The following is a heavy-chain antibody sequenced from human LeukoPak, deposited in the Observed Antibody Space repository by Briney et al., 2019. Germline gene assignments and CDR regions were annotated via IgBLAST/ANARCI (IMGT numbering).Heavy chain of an antibody. CDR2: IRQDGSKE. CDR1: GFTFSTYW. Sequence: PGGSLRLSCAASGFTFSTYWMSWVRQAPGKGLERVANIRQDGSKEWYVDSVKGRFTISRDNAKNSPFLQMSSLRAEDTAVFYCARDPGRGGDLDYWGQGTLVTVSS. V-gene: IGHV3-7*04. J-gene: IGHJ4*02. CDR3: ARDPGRGGDLDY. D-gene: IGHD3-10*01.